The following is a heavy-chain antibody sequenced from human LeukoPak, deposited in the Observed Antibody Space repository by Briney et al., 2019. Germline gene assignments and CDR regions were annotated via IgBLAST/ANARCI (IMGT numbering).Heavy chain of an antibody. D-gene: IGHD5-12*01. CDR3: ARDIVATTWSFNWFDP. J-gene: IGHJ5*02. CDR2: IYYSGST. CDR1: GGSFSGYY. Sequence: SETLSLTCAVYGGSFSGYYWGWIRQPPGKGLEWIGSIYYSGSTYYNPSLKSRVTMSVDTSRNQFSLKLSSVTAADTAMYYCARDIVATTWSFNWFDPWGQGTLVTVSS. V-gene: IGHV4-34*01.